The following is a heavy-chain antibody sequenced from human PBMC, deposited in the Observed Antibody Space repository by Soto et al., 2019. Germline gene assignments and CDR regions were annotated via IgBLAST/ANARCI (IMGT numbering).Heavy chain of an antibody. J-gene: IGHJ4*02. CDR3: ARVGYCSSTPCWPIGYFEY. CDR2: IFSSGST. D-gene: IGHD2-2*01. V-gene: IGHV4-59*01. CDR1: GDSISSFY. Sequence: QVQLQESGPGLVKPSETLSLTCTVSGDSISSFYWTWIRQPPGKGLEWVGYIFSSGSTNYNPSLKSRVTISVDTSENQFSLKLPSVTAAHTAVYYCARVGYCSSTPCWPIGYFEYWGQGTLVTVSS.